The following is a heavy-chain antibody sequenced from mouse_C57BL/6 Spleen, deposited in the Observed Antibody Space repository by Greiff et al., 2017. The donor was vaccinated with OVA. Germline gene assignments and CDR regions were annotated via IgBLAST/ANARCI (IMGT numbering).Heavy chain of an antibody. D-gene: IGHD1-1*01. J-gene: IGHJ2*01. CDR1: GYTFTDYY. CDR3: ASLYYYGRGY. V-gene: IGHV1-26*01. CDR2: INPNNGGT. Sequence: VQLQQSGPELVKPGASVKISCKASGYTFTDYYMNWVKQSHGKSLEWIGDINPNNGGTSYNQKFKGKATLTVDKSSSTAYMELRSLTSEDSAVYYCASLYYYGRGYWGQGTTLTVSS.